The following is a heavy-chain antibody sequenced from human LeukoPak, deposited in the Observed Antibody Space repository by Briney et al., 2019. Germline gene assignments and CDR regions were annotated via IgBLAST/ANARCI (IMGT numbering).Heavy chain of an antibody. J-gene: IGHJ5*02. CDR1: GGSISSYY. CDR2: IYYSGST. D-gene: IGHD5-18*01. CDR3: ARGGYNYGYTS. Sequence: PSETLSLTCTVSGGSISSYYWSWIRQPPGKGLEWIGYIYYSGSTNYNPSLKSRVTMSVDTSKNQFSLKLISMAAADTAVYYCARGGYNYGYTSWGQGTLLTVSS. V-gene: IGHV4-59*08.